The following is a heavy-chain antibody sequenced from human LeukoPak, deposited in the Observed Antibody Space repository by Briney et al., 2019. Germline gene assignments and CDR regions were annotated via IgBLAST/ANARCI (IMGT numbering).Heavy chain of an antibody. CDR2: ISGSGRSGT. CDR1: GFTFSTYA. V-gene: IGHV3-23*01. D-gene: IGHD1-20*01. J-gene: IGHJ4*02. CDR3: AKAPGGGNWN. Sequence: PGGSLRLSCVASGFTFSTYAMTWVRQAPGKGLEWVPVISGSGRSGTNYADSVKGRFTISRDNSKNTLYLQMNSLRVEDTAIYYCAKAPGGGNWNWGQGTLVTVSS.